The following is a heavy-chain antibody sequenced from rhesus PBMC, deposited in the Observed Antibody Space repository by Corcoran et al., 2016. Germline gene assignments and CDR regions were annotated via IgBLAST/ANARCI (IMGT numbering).Heavy chain of an antibody. Sequence: QVQLQESGPGLVKPSETLSLTCAVSGGSIRSGYYYWSWIRQPPGKGLEWIGYITYSGSTSYNPSLKSRVTISRDTSKNQFSLNLSSVTAADTAVYYCASSYSGYSFYWGQGVLVTVSS. D-gene: IGHD5-24*01. CDR1: GGSIRSGYYY. J-gene: IGHJ4*01. CDR3: ASSYSGYSFY. V-gene: IGHV4-122*02. CDR2: ITYSGST.